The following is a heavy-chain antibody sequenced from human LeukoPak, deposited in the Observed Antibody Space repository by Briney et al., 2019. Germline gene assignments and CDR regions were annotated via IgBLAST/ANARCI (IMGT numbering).Heavy chain of an antibody. J-gene: IGHJ4*02. CDR3: ARYGGNFDY. Sequence: SETLSLTCVVSGGSISSYYWSWIRQPPGKGLEWIGYIYYSGSTNYNPSLKSRVTISVDTSKNQFSLKLSSVTAADTAVYYCARYGGNFDYWGQGTLVTVSS. CDR1: GGSISSYY. CDR2: IYYSGST. D-gene: IGHD4-23*01. V-gene: IGHV4-59*01.